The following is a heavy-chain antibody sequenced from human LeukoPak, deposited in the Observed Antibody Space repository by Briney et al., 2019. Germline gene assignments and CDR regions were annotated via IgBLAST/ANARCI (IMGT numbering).Heavy chain of an antibody. J-gene: IGHJ6*03. CDR2: ISYDGSNK. D-gene: IGHD6-19*01. CDR1: GFTFSSYA. CDR3: AGDIWGEGSSGWYDYYYYYMDV. V-gene: IGHV3-30-3*01. Sequence: GGSLGLSCAASGFTFSSYAMHWVRQAPGKGLEWVAVISYDGSNKYYADSVKGRFTISRDNSKNTLYLQMNSLRAEDTAVYYCAGDIWGEGSSGWYDYYYYYMDVWGKGTTVTVSS.